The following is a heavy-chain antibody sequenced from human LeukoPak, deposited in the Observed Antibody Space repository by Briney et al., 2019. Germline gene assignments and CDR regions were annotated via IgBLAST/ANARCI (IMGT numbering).Heavy chain of an antibody. D-gene: IGHD3-16*01. J-gene: IGHJ6*03. CDR3: ARDIGGPGGGYYYMDV. CDR2: IIPIFGSA. V-gene: IGHV1-69*06. Sequence: AASVKVSCKASGVTFDSSDISWVRQAPGQGLEWMGGIIPIFGSAIYAQKFQGRVTITADTSTSTAYMELTSLRSEDTAMYYCARDIGGPGGGYYYMDVWGKGTTVIVSS. CDR1: GVTFDSSD.